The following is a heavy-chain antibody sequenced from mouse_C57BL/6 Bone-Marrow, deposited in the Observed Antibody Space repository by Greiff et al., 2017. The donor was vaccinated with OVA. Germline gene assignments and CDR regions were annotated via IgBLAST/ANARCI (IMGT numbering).Heavy chain of an antibody. CDR3: ARDSWYFDV. CDR2: IRNKANGYTT. CDR1: GFTFTDYY. Sequence: EVKVEESGGGLVQPGGSLSLSCAASGFTFTDYYMSWVRQPPGKALEWLGFIRNKANGYTTEYSASVKGRFTISRDNSQSILYLQMNALRAEDSATYYCARDSWYFDVWGTGTTVTVSS. J-gene: IGHJ1*03. V-gene: IGHV7-3*01.